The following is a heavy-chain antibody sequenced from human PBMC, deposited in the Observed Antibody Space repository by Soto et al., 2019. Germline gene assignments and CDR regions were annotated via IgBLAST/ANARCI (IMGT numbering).Heavy chain of an antibody. J-gene: IGHJ6*02. CDR1: GFTFSSYA. Sequence: PGGSLRLSCAASGFTFSSYAMSWVRQAPGKGLEWVSAISGSGGSTYYADSVKGRFTISRDNSKNTLYLQMNSLRAEDTAVYYCAKPYIGGQLPKYGMDVWGQGTTVTVSS. CDR2: ISGSGGST. D-gene: IGHD2-2*01. V-gene: IGHV3-23*01. CDR3: AKPYIGGQLPKYGMDV.